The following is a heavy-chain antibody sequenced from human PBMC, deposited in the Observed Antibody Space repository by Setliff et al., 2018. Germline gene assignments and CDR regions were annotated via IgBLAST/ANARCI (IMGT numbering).Heavy chain of an antibody. V-gene: IGHV3-48*01. D-gene: IGHD2-15*01. CDR3: ARDLDGGNGHDL. J-gene: IGHJ5*02. CDR1: GFTFSRYS. Sequence: GGSLRLSCAASGFTFSRYSMNWVHQGPGKGLEWVSYISASSSTIYYSGSVKGRFTISRDNAKNSLFLQMNGLRADDTAVYYCARDLDGGNGHDLWGRGTLVTVSS. CDR2: ISASSSTI.